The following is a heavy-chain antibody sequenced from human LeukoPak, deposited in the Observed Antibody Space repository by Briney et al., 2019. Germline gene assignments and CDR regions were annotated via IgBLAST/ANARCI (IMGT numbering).Heavy chain of an antibody. CDR1: GFTFSNYW. CDR2: INSDGSSA. D-gene: IGHD4-17*01. CDR3: AKGGATVIDY. Sequence: GGSLRLSCAASGFTFSNYWMHWVRHAPGKGLVWVSRINSDGSSATSADSVKGRFTISRDNAKNTLYLQMNSLRAEDTAVYYCAKGGATVIDYWGQGTLVTVPS. V-gene: IGHV3-74*01. J-gene: IGHJ4*02.